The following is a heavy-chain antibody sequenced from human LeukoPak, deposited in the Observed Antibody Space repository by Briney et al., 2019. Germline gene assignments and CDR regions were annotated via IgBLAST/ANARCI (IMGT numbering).Heavy chain of an antibody. Sequence: SETPSLTCTVSDGSISSYYWSWIRQPPGKGLEWIGYIYYSGSTNYNPSLKSRVTISVDTSKNQFSLKLSSVTAADTAVYYCAREVNPTTNLANWFDPWGQGTLVTVSS. J-gene: IGHJ5*02. CDR2: IYYSGST. CDR3: AREVNPTTNLANWFDP. V-gene: IGHV4-59*01. D-gene: IGHD1-14*01. CDR1: DGSISSYY.